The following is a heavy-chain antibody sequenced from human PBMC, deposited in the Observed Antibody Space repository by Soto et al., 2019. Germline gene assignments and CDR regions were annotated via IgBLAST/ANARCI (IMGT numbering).Heavy chain of an antibody. J-gene: IGHJ6*02. Sequence: GGSLRLSCAASGFTFSSYEMNWVRQAPGEGLEWVSYISSSGSTIYYADSVKGRFTISRDNAKNSLYLQMNSLRAEDTAVYYCARGPISSSPPLYGMDVWGQGTTVTVS. CDR3: ARGPISSSPPLYGMDV. D-gene: IGHD6-13*01. V-gene: IGHV3-48*03. CDR2: ISSSGSTI. CDR1: GFTFSSYE.